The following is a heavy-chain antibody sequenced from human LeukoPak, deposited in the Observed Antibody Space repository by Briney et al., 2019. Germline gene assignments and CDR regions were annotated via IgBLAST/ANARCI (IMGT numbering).Heavy chain of an antibody. V-gene: IGHV1-8*01. Sequence: ASVKVSCKASGYTFTSYDINWVRQATGQGLEWMGWMNPNSGNTGYAQKFQGRVTMTRNTSISTAYMELSSLRSEDTAVYYCARDRGYCSGGSCYRPPREDAFDIWGQGTMVTVSS. CDR3: ARDRGYCSGGSCYRPPREDAFDI. D-gene: IGHD2-15*01. CDR2: MNPNSGNT. J-gene: IGHJ3*02. CDR1: GYTFTSYD.